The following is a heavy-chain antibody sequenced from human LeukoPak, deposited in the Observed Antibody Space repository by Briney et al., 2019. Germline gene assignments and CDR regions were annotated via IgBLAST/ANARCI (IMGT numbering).Heavy chain of an antibody. J-gene: IGHJ4*02. Sequence: GGSLRLSCAASGFTFSSYAMSWVRQAPGKGLEWVSAISGSGGSTYYADSVKGRFTISIDNSKNTLYLQMNSLRAEDTAVYYCAKASRIAVAGSLKDYWGQGTLVTVSS. V-gene: IGHV3-23*01. CDR2: ISGSGGST. CDR3: AKASRIAVAGSLKDY. CDR1: GFTFSSYA. D-gene: IGHD6-19*01.